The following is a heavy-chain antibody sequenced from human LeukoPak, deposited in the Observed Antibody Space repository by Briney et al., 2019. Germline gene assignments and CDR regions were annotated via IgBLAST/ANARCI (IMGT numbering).Heavy chain of an antibody. CDR2: ISSSSSYI. CDR1: GFTFSTYS. V-gene: IGHV3-21*01. J-gene: IGHJ4*02. CDR3: AKGLWITMVRGQTDY. D-gene: IGHD3-10*01. Sequence: GGSLRLSCAASGFTFSTYSMNWVRQAPGKGLEGVSSISSSSSYIYYADSVKGRFTISRDNAKNSLYLQMNSLRAEDTSLCYCAKGLWITMVRGQTDYWGPGTLVTASS.